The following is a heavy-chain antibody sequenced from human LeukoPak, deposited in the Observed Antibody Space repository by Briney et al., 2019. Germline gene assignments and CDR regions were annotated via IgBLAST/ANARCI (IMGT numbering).Heavy chain of an antibody. CDR3: ARRPPILAGSWFDP. V-gene: IGHV1-8*03. CDR2: MNPNSGNT. J-gene: IGHJ5*02. D-gene: IGHD3-9*01. Sequence: RASVKVSCKASGYTFTSYDINWVRQATGQGLEWMGWMNPNSGNTGYAQKFQGGVTITRNTSISTAYMELSSLRSEDTAVYYCARRPPILAGSWFDPWGQGTLVTVSS. CDR1: GYTFTSYD.